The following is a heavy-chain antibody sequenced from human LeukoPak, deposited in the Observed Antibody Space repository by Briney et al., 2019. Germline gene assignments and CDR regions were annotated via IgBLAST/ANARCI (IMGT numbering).Heavy chain of an antibody. J-gene: IGHJ4*02. D-gene: IGHD3-16*02. CDR2: ISYDGDNK. CDR3: AKDIRVWGSYRYPCLDY. Sequence: GGSLRLSCAASGFSFSSYGMHWVRQAPGKGLEWVAVISYDGDNKYYADSVNGRFTISRDNSKNTLSLQMDSLRAEDTAVYYCAKDIRVWGSYRYPCLDYWGQGTLVTVSS. V-gene: IGHV3-30*18. CDR1: GFSFSSYG.